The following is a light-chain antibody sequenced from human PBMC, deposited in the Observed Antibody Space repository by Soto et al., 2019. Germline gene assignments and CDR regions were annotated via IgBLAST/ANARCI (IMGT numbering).Light chain of an antibody. CDR3: AAWDDSLSGYDV. J-gene: IGLJ1*01. CDR1: SSNIGSNY. CDR2: RNN. V-gene: IGLV1-47*01. Sequence: QPVLTQPPSASGTPGQRVTISCSGSSSNIGSNYVYWYQQLPGTAPKLLTYRNNQRPSGVPDRFSGSKSGTSASLAISGLRSEDEADYYCAAWDDSLSGYDVFGTGTKVTVL.